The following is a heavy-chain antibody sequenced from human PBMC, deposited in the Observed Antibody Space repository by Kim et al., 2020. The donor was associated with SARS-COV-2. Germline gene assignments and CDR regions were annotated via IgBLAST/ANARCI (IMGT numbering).Heavy chain of an antibody. D-gene: IGHD2-15*01. J-gene: IGHJ4*02. CDR2: ISGSGGST. CDR1: GFTFSSYA. V-gene: IGHV3-23*01. Sequence: GGSLRLSCAASGFTFSSYAMSWVRQAPGKGLEWVSAISGSGGSTYYADSVKGRFTISRDNSKNTLYLQMNSLRAEDTAVYYCAKGAGRGGCSGGSCHGRVRQSVPFDYWGQGTLVTVSS. CDR3: AKGAGRGGCSGGSCHGRVRQSVPFDY.